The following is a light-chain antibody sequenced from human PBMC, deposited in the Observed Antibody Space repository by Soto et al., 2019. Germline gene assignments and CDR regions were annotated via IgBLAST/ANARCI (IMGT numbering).Light chain of an antibody. Sequence: QPVLTQPPSVSGAPGQRVTISCTGSSSNIGAGYDVHWYQQLPETAPKLLIYANNNRPSGVPDRFSGSKSGTSASLAITGLQAEDEADYYCQSYDSSLSVHVLFGGGTQLTVL. CDR3: QSYDSSLSVHVL. CDR1: SSNIGAGYD. CDR2: ANN. J-gene: IGLJ3*02. V-gene: IGLV1-40*01.